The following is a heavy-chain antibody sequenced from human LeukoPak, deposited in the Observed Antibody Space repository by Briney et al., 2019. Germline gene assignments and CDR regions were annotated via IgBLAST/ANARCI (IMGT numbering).Heavy chain of an antibody. CDR3: ARDRSNTLRYFDWLSRNWFDP. J-gene: IGHJ5*02. V-gene: IGHV3-30-3*01. D-gene: IGHD3-9*01. CDR1: GFTFSSYA. Sequence: GGSLRLSCAASGFTFSSYAMHWVRQAPGKGLEWVAVISYDGSNKYYADSVKGRFTISRDNSKNTLYLQMNSLRAEDTAVYYCARDRSNTLRYFDWLSRNWFDPWAREPWSPSPQ. CDR2: ISYDGSNK.